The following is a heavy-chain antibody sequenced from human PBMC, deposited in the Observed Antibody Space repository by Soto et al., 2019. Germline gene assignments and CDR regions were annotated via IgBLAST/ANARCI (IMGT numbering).Heavy chain of an antibody. J-gene: IGHJ4*02. Sequence: SETLSLTCTVSGGSISSDYWNWLRQPPGKGLEWIGRIYTSENTHYNPSLRSRVSMSLDASKNQLSLNLSSVTAADTAGYYCARGVGRSSWTSFDSWGKGNLVT. V-gene: IGHV4-4*07. CDR1: GGSISSDY. CDR3: ARGVGRSSWTSFDS. CDR2: IYTSENT. D-gene: IGHD6-13*01.